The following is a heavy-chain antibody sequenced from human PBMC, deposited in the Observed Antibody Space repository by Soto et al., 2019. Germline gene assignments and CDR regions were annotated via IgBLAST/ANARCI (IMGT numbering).Heavy chain of an antibody. Sequence: GGSLRLSCAASGFTFSSYAMHWVRQAPGKGLEWVAVISYDGSNKYYADSVKGRFTISRDDSKNTLYLQMNSLRAEDTAIYYCVKEGRVGVEGFDFWGQGTLVTVSS. CDR2: ISYDGSNK. V-gene: IGHV3-30-3*01. D-gene: IGHD1-26*01. J-gene: IGHJ4*02. CDR3: VKEGRVGVEGFDF. CDR1: GFTFSSYA.